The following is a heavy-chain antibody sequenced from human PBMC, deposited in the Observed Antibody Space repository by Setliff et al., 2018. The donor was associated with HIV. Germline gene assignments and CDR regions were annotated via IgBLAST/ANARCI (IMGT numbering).Heavy chain of an antibody. D-gene: IGHD1-26*01. CDR3: AVGEWELLPDAFDI. V-gene: IGHV1-8*02. CDR2: MNPNSGNT. Sequence: ASVKVSCKASGYTFTSYDINWVRQATGQGREWMGWMNPNSGNTGYAQKFQGRVTMTRNTSISTAYMELSSLRSEDTAVYYCAVGEWELLPDAFDIWGQGTMVTVSS. J-gene: IGHJ3*02. CDR1: GYTFTSYD.